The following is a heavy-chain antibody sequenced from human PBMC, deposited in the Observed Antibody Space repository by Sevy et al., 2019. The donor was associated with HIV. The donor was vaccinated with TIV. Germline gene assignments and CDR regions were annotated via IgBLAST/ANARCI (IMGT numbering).Heavy chain of an antibody. J-gene: IGHJ6*02. V-gene: IGHV3-7*01. Sequence: GGSLRLSCAASGFSFNNYWMSWVRQAPGKGLEWVANIKQDGSEKYYVDSVKGRFTISRDNAKNSLYLQMNSLRAEDTAVYYCAREGVVPAFYGMDVWGQGTTVTVSS. CDR3: AREGVVPAFYGMDV. CDR1: GFSFNNYW. D-gene: IGHD2-2*01. CDR2: IKQDGSEK.